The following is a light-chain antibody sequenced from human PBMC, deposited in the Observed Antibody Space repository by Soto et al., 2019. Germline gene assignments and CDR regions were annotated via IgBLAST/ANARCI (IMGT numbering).Light chain of an antibody. CDR2: DVS. CDR1: SSDVGGYNY. J-gene: IGLJ1*01. V-gene: IGLV2-14*01. Sequence: QSALTQPASVSGSPGQSITISCTGTSSDVGGYNYVSWYQQYQGKAPKLVIYDVSHRPSGVSIRFSGSKSGNTASLTISGLQAEDEADYYCSSYTSSSTLLFGTGTKLTVL. CDR3: SSYTSSSTLL.